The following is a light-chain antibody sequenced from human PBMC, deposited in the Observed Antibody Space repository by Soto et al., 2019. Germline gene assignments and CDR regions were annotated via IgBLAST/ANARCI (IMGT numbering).Light chain of an antibody. Sequence: EIVLTQSPASLSLSPGERATLSCRASQTVSTYLAWYQQKPGQAPRLLIYDASTRATGIPARFSGSGSGTDFTLTISSLEPEDFAVYYCLQRSNWPRALTFGGGTKLEIK. CDR3: LQRSNWPRALT. J-gene: IGKJ4*01. V-gene: IGKV3-11*01. CDR1: QTVSTY. CDR2: DAS.